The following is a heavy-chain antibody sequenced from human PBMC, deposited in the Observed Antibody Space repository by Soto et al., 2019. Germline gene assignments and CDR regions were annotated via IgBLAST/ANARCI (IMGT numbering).Heavy chain of an antibody. CDR3: ARDGNTRPGH. D-gene: IGHD2-2*01. V-gene: IGHV1-18*01. Sequence: ASVKGFCKASGYSFINYGISWVRQAPGKGLECIGWISTDNGNTNYAQNIQGRVTMNTDTSTSTSYMELRSLRFDDTALYYYARDGNTRPGHWGQGTMVTVSS. CDR1: GYSFINYG. J-gene: IGHJ4*02. CDR2: ISTDNGNT.